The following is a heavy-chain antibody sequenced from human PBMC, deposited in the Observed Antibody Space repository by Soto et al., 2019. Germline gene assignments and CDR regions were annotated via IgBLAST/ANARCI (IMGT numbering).Heavy chain of an antibody. CDR1: GGSFSGYY. J-gene: IGHJ6*02. CDR3: ARGSRDGIAARPGYYYYGMDV. V-gene: IGHV4-34*01. Sequence: SETLSLTCAVYGGSFSGYYLSWIRQPPGKGLEWIGEINHSGSTNYNPSLKSRVTISVDTSKNQFSLKLSSVTAADTAVYYCARGSRDGIAARPGYYYYGMDVWGQGTTVTVSS. D-gene: IGHD6-6*01. CDR2: INHSGST.